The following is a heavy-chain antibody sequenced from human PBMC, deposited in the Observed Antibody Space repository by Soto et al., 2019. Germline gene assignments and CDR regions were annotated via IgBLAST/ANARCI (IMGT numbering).Heavy chain of an antibody. CDR1: GYTFTRYY. J-gene: IGHJ6*03. D-gene: IGHD4-17*01. Sequence: GASVKVSFKASGYTFTRYYIHWVRQAPGQGLEWMGWINPYNGSTNYAQKFQGRVTMTRDTSTSTAYMELRSLRSDDTAVYYCARDRGRGDYWYYYYYYMDVWGKGTTVTVSS. V-gene: IGHV1-2*02. CDR2: INPYNGST. CDR3: ARDRGRGDYWYYYYYYMDV.